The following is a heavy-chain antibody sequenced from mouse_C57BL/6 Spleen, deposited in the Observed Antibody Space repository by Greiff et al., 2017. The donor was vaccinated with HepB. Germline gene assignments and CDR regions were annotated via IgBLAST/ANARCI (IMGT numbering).Heavy chain of an antibody. CDR1: GYAFTNYL. J-gene: IGHJ1*03. V-gene: IGHV1-54*01. Sequence: QVQLQQSGAELVRPGTSVKVSCKASGYAFTNYLIEWVKQRPGQGLEWIGVINPGCGGTNYNEKFKGKATLTADKSSSTAYMQLSSLTSEDSAVYFCARSYDYDGDWYFDVWGTGTTVTVSS. CDR3: ARSYDYDGDWYFDV. CDR2: INPGCGGT. D-gene: IGHD2-4*01.